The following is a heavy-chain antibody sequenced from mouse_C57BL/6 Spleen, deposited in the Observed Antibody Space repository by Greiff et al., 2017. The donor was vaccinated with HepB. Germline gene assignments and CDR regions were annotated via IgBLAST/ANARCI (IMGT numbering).Heavy chain of an antibody. CDR2: ISSGGSYT. J-gene: IGHJ2*01. V-gene: IGHV5-6*01. CDR1: GFTFSSYG. CDR3: ARRYYGSSLWYFDY. D-gene: IGHD1-1*01. Sequence: EVQLVESGGDLVKPGGSLKLSCAASGFTFSSYGMSWVRQTPDKRLEWVATISSGGSYTYYPDSVKGRFTISRDNAKSTLYLQMSSLKSEDTAMYYCARRYYGSSLWYFDYWGQGTTLTVSS.